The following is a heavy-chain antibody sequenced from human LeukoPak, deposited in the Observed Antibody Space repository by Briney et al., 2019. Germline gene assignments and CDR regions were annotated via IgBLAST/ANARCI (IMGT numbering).Heavy chain of an antibody. J-gene: IGHJ4*02. CDR1: GFTFSNAW. V-gene: IGHV3-15*01. CDR3: TTPWGSYYH. D-gene: IGHD1-26*01. Sequence: PGGSLRLSCAASGFTFSNAWMSWVRQAPGKGLEWVGRIKSKTGGGTTDYAAPVKGRFTISRDDSKNTLYLQMNSLKTEDTAVYYCTTPWGSYYHWGQGTLVTVSP. CDR2: IKSKTGGGTT.